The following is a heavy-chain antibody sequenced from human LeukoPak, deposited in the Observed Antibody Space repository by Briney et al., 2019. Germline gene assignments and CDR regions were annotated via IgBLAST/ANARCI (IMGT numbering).Heavy chain of an antibody. CDR1: GFNFSDYS. CDR3: AFGYSYGTPFDY. CDR2: ISTSSRVT. V-gene: IGHV3-48*04. Sequence: GGSLRLSCAASGFNFSDYSMNWVRQAPGKGLEWISYISTSSRVTYYADSVKGRFTISRDNAKNSLYLRMSSLRAEDTAVYYCAFGYSYGTPFDYWGQGTLVTVSS. J-gene: IGHJ4*02. D-gene: IGHD5-18*01.